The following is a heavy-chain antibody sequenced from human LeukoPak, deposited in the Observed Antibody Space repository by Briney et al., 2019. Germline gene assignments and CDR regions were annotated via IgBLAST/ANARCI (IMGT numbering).Heavy chain of an antibody. V-gene: IGHV3-23*01. CDR2: INGSGGST. CDR1: GFTFSSYA. J-gene: IGHJ5*02. CDR3: AKGGSSTRINWFDP. Sequence: GGSLRLSCAASGFTFSSYAMSWVRQAPGKGLEWVSAINGSGGSTYYADSVKGRFTISRDNSKNTLYLQMNSLRAEDTAVYYCAKGGSSTRINWFDPWGQGTLVTVSS. D-gene: IGHD2-2*01.